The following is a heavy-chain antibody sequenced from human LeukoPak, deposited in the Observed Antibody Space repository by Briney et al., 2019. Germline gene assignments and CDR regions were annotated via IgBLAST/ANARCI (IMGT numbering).Heavy chain of an antibody. V-gene: IGHV3-9*01. CDR3: AKGAIAVAGTFYFDY. Sequence: PGRSLRLSCAASGFTFDDYAMHWVRQAPGKGLEWVSGISWNSGSIGYADSVKGRFTISRDNAKNSLYLQMNSLRAEGTALYYCAKGAIAVAGTFYFDYWGQGTLVTVSS. CDR1: GFTFDDYA. D-gene: IGHD6-19*01. J-gene: IGHJ4*02. CDR2: ISWNSGSI.